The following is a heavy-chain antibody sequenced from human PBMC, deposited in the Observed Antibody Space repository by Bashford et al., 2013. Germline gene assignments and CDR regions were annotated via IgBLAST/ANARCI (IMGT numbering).Heavy chain of an antibody. J-gene: IGHJ3*01. Sequence: IVWVRQAPGQGLEWMGGIIPMSGTANYAQNFQGRVTITADESTSTAYMELSSLRSEDTAVYFCARDGPVVGVWNAFDVWGQGTVVTVSS. CDR2: IIPMSGTA. D-gene: IGHD1-26*01. V-gene: IGHV1-69*01. CDR3: ARDGPVVGVWNAFDV.